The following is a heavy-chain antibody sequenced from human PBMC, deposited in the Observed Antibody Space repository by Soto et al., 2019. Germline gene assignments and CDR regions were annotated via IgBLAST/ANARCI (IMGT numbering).Heavy chain of an antibody. Sequence: EVQLVESGGGLVQPGGSLRLSCAASGFTFSSYEMNWVRQAPGKGLEWVSYISSSGYTIYYADSVKGRFTISRDNDKNSLYLQMNSLRAEDTAVYYWARGQYSSGGGYFDYWGQGTLVTVSS. CDR1: GFTFSSYE. CDR3: ARGQYSSGGGYFDY. J-gene: IGHJ4*02. CDR2: ISSSGYTI. V-gene: IGHV3-48*03. D-gene: IGHD6-19*01.